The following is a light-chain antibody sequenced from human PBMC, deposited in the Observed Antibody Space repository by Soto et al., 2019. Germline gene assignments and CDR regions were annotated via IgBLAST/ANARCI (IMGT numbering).Light chain of an antibody. J-gene: IGLJ2*01. CDR2: DVN. CDR1: NNDVGFYNY. Sequence: QSALTQPRSVSGSPGQSVTISCTGTNNDVGFYNYVSWYQQQLGKAPKLLIYDVNKRPSGVPPRFSGSKSANTASLTISGLQAADEADYDCNSYAGGLVLFGGGTKLTVL. V-gene: IGLV2-11*01. CDR3: NSYAGGLVL.